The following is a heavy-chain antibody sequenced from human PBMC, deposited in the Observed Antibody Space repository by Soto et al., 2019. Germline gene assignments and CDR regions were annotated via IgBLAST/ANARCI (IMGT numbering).Heavy chain of an antibody. CDR1: GYTFTRSG. CDR2: INPDNGNT. Sequence: ASVKVSFKASGYTFTRSGISWVRQAPGQGLEWLGWINPDNGNTNYAQHLQGRVSLTTDTSTSTAYMDLRSLRSDDTAVDYCARAQGITTFGVYSMYYYGMYVWG. V-gene: IGHV1-18*01. D-gene: IGHD3-3*01. CDR3: ARAQGITTFGVYSMYYYGMYV. J-gene: IGHJ6*02.